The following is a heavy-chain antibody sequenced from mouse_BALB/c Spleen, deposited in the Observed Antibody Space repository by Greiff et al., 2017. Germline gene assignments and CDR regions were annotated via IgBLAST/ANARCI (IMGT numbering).Heavy chain of an antibody. CDR1: GFDFSRYW. V-gene: IGHV4-2*02. Sequence: EVMLVESGGGLVQPGGSLNLSCAASGFDFSRYWMSWARQAPGKGQEWIGEINPGSSTINYTPSLKDKFIISRDNAKNTLYLQMSKVRSEDTALYYCARFTTVGAMDYWGQGTSVTVSS. CDR2: INPGSSTI. CDR3: ARFTTVGAMDY. D-gene: IGHD1-1*01. J-gene: IGHJ4*01.